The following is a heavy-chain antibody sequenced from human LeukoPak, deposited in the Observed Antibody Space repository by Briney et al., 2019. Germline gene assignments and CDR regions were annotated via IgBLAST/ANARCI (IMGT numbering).Heavy chain of an antibody. D-gene: IGHD3-9*01. CDR1: GGSISSSSYY. CDR2: IYYSGST. Sequence: PSETLSLTCTVSGGSISSSSYYWGWIRQPPGKGLEWIGSIYYSGSTYYNPSLKSRVTISVDTSKNQFSLKLSSVTAADTAVYYCARLDDILTLDHWGQGTLVTVSS. V-gene: IGHV4-39*01. CDR3: ARLDDILTLDH. J-gene: IGHJ4*02.